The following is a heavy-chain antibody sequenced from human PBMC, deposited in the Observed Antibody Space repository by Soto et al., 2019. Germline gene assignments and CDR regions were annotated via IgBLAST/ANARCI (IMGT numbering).Heavy chain of an antibody. CDR1: GDTFTCYY. CDR2: INPNSGGT. J-gene: IGHJ4*02. D-gene: IGHD6-13*01. V-gene: IGHV1-2*02. Sequence: XSVKVSCNASGDTFTCYYMHLVRQAPGQGLEWMGWINPNSGGTNYSQKFQGRVTMTRDTSISTAYMELSRLRSDDTAVYYCARLTGSKGIIAAAGPLDDWGQGTLVTVSS. CDR3: ARLTGSKGIIAAAGPLDD.